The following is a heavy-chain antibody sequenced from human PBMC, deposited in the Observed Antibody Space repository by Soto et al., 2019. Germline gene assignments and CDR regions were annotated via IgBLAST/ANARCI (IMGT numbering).Heavy chain of an antibody. D-gene: IGHD5-18*01. Sequence: SETLSLTCAVYGGSFSGSYWNWIRQPPGKGLEWIGEINHSGSARYNPSLKSRVTISVDTSKNQFSLKLSSVTAADTAVYYCARGPDRAKVGYWGQGTLVTVSS. J-gene: IGHJ4*02. CDR2: INHSGSA. CDR1: GGSFSGSY. V-gene: IGHV4-34*01. CDR3: ARGPDRAKVGY.